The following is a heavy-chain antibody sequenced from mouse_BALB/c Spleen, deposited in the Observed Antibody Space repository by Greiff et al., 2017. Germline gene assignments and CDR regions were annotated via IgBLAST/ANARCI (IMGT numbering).Heavy chain of an antibody. J-gene: IGHJ4*01. CDR1: GFSLPRYS. D-gene: IGHD2-1*01. Sequence: VQRVESGPGLVAPSQSLSITCTVSGFSLPRYSVHWVRQPPGKGLEWLGMIWGGGSTDYNSALKSRLSISKDNSKSQVFLKMNSLQTDDTAMYYCARWDGNYESYAMDYWGQGTSVTVSS. CDR3: ARWDGNYESYAMDY. CDR2: IWGGGST. V-gene: IGHV2-6-4*01.